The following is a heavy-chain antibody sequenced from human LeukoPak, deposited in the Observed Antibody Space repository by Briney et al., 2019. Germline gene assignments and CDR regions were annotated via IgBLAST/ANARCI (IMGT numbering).Heavy chain of an antibody. CDR2: IIPILGIA. CDR3: AREGGYSGYDLSVGDY. Sequence: VASVKVSCKASGGTFSSYAISWVRQAPGQGLELMGRIIPILGIANYAQKFQGRVTITADKSTSTAYMELSSLRSEDTAVYYCAREGGYSGYDLSVGDYWGQGTLVTVSS. D-gene: IGHD5-12*01. V-gene: IGHV1-69*04. J-gene: IGHJ4*02. CDR1: GGTFSSYA.